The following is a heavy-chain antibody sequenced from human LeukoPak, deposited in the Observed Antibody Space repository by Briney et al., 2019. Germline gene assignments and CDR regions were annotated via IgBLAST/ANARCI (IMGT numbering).Heavy chain of an antibody. J-gene: IGHJ6*02. V-gene: IGHV1-18*01. CDR3: AREVPYTAVPSDYYYGMDV. CDR2: ISAYNGNT. D-gene: IGHD5-18*01. CDR1: GYTFTSYG. Sequence: AAVKVSYKASGYTFTSYGISWVRQAPGQGLEWMGWISAYNGNTNYAQKLQGRVTMTTDTSTSTAYMELRSMRSDDTAVYYCAREVPYTAVPSDYYYGMDVWGQGTTVTVSS.